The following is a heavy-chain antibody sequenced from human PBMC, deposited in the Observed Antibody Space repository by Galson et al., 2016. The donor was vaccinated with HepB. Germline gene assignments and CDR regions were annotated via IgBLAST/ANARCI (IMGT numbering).Heavy chain of an antibody. V-gene: IGHV3-48*02. CDR1: GFTFSSFS. D-gene: IGHD3-22*01. Sequence: SLRLSCAASGFTFSSFSMNWVRQAPGKGLEWLAYIRSGSRPIYYADSVTGRFTISRDNAKNSLYLQMNRRTDEDTVVYYCARDVYSSGSMDVWGQGATVTVSS. J-gene: IGHJ6*02. CDR3: ARDVYSSGSMDV. CDR2: IRSGSRPI.